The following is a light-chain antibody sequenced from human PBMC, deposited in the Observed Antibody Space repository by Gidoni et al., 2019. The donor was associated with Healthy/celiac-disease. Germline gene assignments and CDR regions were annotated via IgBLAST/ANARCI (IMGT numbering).Light chain of an antibody. V-gene: IGKV3-20*01. CDR3: QQYGSSPLLT. CDR1: QSVSSSY. J-gene: IGKJ3*01. CDR2: GAS. Sequence: EIVLTQSPGTLSLSPGERATLSCRASQSVSSSYLAWYQQKPGQAPRLLIYGASSRATGIPDRFSGIGSGTDFTLTISRLEPEDFAVYYCQQYGSSPLLTFGPGTKVVIK.